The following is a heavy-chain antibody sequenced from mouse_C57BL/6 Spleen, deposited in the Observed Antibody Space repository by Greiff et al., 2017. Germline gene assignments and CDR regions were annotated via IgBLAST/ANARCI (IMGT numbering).Heavy chain of an antibody. CDR3: AITGTGAMDY. CDR1: GFTFSDYG. CDR2: ISSGSSTI. J-gene: IGHJ4*01. Sequence: EVQVVESGGGLVKPGGSLKLSCAASGFTFSDYGMHWVRQAPEKGLEWVAYISSGSSTIYYADTVKGRFTISRDNAKNTLFLQMTSLRSEDTAMYYCAITGTGAMDYWGQGTSVTVSS. D-gene: IGHD4-1*01. V-gene: IGHV5-17*01.